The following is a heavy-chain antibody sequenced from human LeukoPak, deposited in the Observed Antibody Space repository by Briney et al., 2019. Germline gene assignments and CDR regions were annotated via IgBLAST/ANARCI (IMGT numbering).Heavy chain of an antibody. CDR3: ARDHYDILTGYYEGRVDY. CDR2: IYYSGST. J-gene: IGHJ4*02. Sequence: SETLSLTCTVSGGSISSSSYYWGWIRQPPGKGLEWIGSIYYSGSTYYNPSLKSRVTISVDTSKNQFSLKLSSVTAADTAVYYCARDHYDILTGYYEGRVDYWGQGTLVTVSS. CDR1: GGSISSSSYY. D-gene: IGHD3-9*01. V-gene: IGHV4-39*07.